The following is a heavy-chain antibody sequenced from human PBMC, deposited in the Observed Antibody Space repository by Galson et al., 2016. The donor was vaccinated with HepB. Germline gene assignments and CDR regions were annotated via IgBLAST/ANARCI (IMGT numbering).Heavy chain of an antibody. CDR1: GDPISSGGYY. J-gene: IGHJ4*02. V-gene: IGHV4-31*03. CDR2: IYHSGTT. Sequence: TLSLTCTVSGDPISSGGYYWSWIRQHPGKGLEWIGYIYHSGTTYYNPSLKSRVTISVDPSKNQFSLNLSSVTAADTALYYCAREGGYYASSGHYYSTPFDYWGQGALVTVSS. D-gene: IGHD3-22*01. CDR3: AREGGYYASSGHYYSTPFDY.